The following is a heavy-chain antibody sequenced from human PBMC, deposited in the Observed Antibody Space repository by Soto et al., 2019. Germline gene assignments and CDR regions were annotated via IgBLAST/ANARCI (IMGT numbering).Heavy chain of an antibody. Sequence: QVQLVESGGGVVQPGRSLRLSCTASGFTFNTYAMHWVRQAPGRGLEWVAIISSDGFNKYYADSEKGRFTISRDNSKNTLYVQMNSLRAEDTAVYYCAKDPITNGWSANYFDYWGQGTLVTVSS. CDR1: GFTFNTYA. CDR3: AKDPITNGWSANYFDY. V-gene: IGHV3-30*18. J-gene: IGHJ4*02. D-gene: IGHD6-19*01. CDR2: ISSDGFNK.